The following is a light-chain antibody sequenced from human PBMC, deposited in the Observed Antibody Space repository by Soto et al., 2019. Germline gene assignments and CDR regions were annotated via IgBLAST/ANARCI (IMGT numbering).Light chain of an antibody. CDR1: QSVSSSH. Sequence: ESVLTQSPGTLSLSPGERATLSCRASQSVSSSHLAWYQQKPGQAPRLLIYGASTRATGIPARFSGSGSGAEFTLTISSLQSEDFAVYYCQQYNNWPPVTFGGGTKVDIK. V-gene: IGKV3-15*01. CDR3: QQYNNWPPVT. CDR2: GAS. J-gene: IGKJ4*01.